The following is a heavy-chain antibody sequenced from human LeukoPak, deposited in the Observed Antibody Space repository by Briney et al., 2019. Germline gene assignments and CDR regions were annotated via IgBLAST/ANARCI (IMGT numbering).Heavy chain of an antibody. Sequence: PGGSLRLSCAASEFTFSDYYMSWIRQAPGKGLEWVSYISSGGSTIYYADSVKGRFTISRDNAKNSLYLQMNSLRAEDTAVYYCAGSSSSWPRFDYWGQGTLVTVSS. D-gene: IGHD6-13*01. CDR1: EFTFSDYY. V-gene: IGHV3-11*01. CDR2: ISSGGSTI. CDR3: AGSSSSWPRFDY. J-gene: IGHJ4*02.